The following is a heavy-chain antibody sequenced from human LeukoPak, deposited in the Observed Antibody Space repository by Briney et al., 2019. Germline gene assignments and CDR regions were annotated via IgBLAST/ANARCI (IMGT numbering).Heavy chain of an antibody. D-gene: IGHD4-17*01. V-gene: IGHV3-23*01. CDR1: GFTFSSYA. CDR3: ARSENGDYVA. J-gene: IGHJ5*02. CDR2: ISGSGATT. Sequence: GSLRLSCAASGFTFSSYAMSWVRQAPGKGLEWVSTISGSGATTYFSDSVKGRFTISRDDSKNTLYLQMNSLRGEDTAVYYCARSENGDYVAWGQGALVTVYS.